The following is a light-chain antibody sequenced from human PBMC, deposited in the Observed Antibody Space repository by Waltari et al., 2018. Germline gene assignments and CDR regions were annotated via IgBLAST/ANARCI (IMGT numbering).Light chain of an antibody. CDR3: AAWDDSLSGVV. CDR1: SSNIGGNT. CDR2: IDN. Sequence: QSVLTQPPSASGTPGQRVTISCSGRSSNIGGNTVAWYQQVPGAAPKLLTYIDNERPSGVPDRFSGSKSGTSASLAISGLQSEDEALYYCAAWDDSLSGVVFGGGTKLTVL. V-gene: IGLV1-44*01. J-gene: IGLJ2*01.